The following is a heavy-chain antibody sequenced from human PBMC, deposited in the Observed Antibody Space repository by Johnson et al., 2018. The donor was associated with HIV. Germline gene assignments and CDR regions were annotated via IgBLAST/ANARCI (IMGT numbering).Heavy chain of an antibody. CDR2: IYSGGST. V-gene: IGHV3-66*01. CDR1: GFTVSSNY. J-gene: IGHJ3*02. CDR3: ARESSSSSGAFDI. Sequence: VQLVESGGGSVKPEGSLGLSCAASGFTVSSNYMSWVRQAPGKGLEWVSVIYSGGSTYYADSVKGRFTISRDNSKNTLYLQMNSLRAEDTAVYYCARESSSSSGAFDIWGQGTMVTVSS. D-gene: IGHD6-6*01.